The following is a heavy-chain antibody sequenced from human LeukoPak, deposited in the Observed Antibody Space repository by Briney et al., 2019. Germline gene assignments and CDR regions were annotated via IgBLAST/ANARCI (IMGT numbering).Heavy chain of an antibody. CDR2: INPNSGGT. V-gene: IGHV1-2*02. CDR1: GYTFTGYY. J-gene: IGHJ4*02. D-gene: IGHD3-10*01. CDR3: AKDHYYGSGSYGYFDY. Sequence: ASVKVSCKASGYTFTGYYMHWVRQAPGQGLEWMGWINPNSGGTNYAQKFQGRVTMTRDTSISTAYMELSRLRSDDTAVYYCAKDHYYGSGSYGYFDYWGQGTLVTVSS.